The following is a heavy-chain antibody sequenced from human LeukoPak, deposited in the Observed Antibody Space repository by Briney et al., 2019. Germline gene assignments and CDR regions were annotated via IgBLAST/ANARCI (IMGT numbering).Heavy chain of an antibody. CDR3: ARDQAYSFDY. D-gene: IGHD4-11*01. J-gene: IGHJ4*02. CDR2: ISSSSSTI. Sequence: GCLRLSCAAPGFTFSSYSMKWVRQAPGKGLEWVSYISSSSSTIYYADAVKGRFTISRDNAKNSLYLQMNSLRAEDTAVYYCARDQAYSFDYWGQGTLVTVSS. CDR1: GFTFSSYS. V-gene: IGHV3-48*01.